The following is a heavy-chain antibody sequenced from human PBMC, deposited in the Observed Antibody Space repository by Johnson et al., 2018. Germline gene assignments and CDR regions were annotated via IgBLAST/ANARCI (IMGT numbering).Heavy chain of an antibody. V-gene: IGHV3-23*04. CDR2: ISASGGNT. CDR3: AKDNRLGFDY. CDR1: GFTFSSFA. Sequence: VQLVQSGGGLVQPGGSXRLSCAASGFTFSSFAMTWVRQAPGKGLDWVSTISASGGNTWYADSVKGRFTISRDNLKSTLNLQMSSLRAEDTAVYYCAKDNRLGFDYWGQGALVSVSS. J-gene: IGHJ4*02.